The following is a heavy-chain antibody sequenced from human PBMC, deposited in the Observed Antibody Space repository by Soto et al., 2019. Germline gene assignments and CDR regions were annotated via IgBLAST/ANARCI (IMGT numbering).Heavy chain of an antibody. J-gene: IGHJ4*02. CDR1: GGSISSYY. V-gene: IGHV4-59*08. Sequence: SETLSLTCTLSGGSISSYYWSWIRQPPGKGLEWIGYIYYGGSTNYNPSLKSRVTISVDTSKNQFSLKLSSVTAADTAVYYCARRYGPSFDYWGQGTLVTVSS. D-gene: IGHD1-20*01. CDR2: IYYGGST. CDR3: ARRYGPSFDY.